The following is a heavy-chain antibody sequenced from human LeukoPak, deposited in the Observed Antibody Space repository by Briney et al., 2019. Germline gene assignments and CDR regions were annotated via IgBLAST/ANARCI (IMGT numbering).Heavy chain of an antibody. CDR1: GFTFSSYE. D-gene: IGHD2-21*02. J-gene: IGHJ5*02. Sequence: GGSLRLSCAASGFTFSSYEMNWVRQAPGKGLEWVSCISSSGSTIYYADSVKGRFTISRDNAKNSLYLQMNSLRAEDTAVYYCARGSSDIVVVTPGANWFDPWGQGTLVTVSS. CDR3: ARGSSDIVVVTPGANWFDP. V-gene: IGHV3-48*03. CDR2: ISSSGSTI.